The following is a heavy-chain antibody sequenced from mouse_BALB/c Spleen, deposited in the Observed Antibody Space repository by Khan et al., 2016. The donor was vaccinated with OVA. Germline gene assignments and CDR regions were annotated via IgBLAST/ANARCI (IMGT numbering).Heavy chain of an antibody. J-gene: IGHJ2*01. CDR3: ARSGNYFDC. Sequence: EVQLQESGPGLVNPSQSLSPTCTVTGYSITSGYAWNWIRQFPGNKLEWMGYISSSGRTSYNPSLKSRISHTRDTSKNKLFLQLNSVTTEYTATYYCARSGNYFDCWSPGTTLTVSS. D-gene: IGHD2-1*01. CDR2: ISSSGRT. V-gene: IGHV3-2*02. CDR1: GYSITSGYA.